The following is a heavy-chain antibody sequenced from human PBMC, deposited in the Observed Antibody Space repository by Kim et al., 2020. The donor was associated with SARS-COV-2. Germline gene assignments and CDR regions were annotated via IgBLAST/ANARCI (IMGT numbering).Heavy chain of an antibody. D-gene: IGHD3-9*01. CDR2: INGAGTNR. CDR3: ARDHPMGSDVLTGYF. V-gene: IGHV3-23*01. CDR1: GFTFSNFA. Sequence: GGSLRLSCAASGFTFSNFAMSWVRQAPGKGLEWVSAINGAGTNRYYADSVKGRFTLSRDNSKNTMYLQMNSLRAEDTALYYCARDHPMGSDVLTGYF. J-gene: IGHJ2*01.